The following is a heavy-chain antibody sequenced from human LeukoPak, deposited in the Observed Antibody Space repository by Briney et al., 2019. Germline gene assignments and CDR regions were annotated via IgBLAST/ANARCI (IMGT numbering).Heavy chain of an antibody. CDR1: GGSFSGYY. V-gene: IGHV4-34*01. CDR2: INHSGST. CDR3: ARLSGSYDY. J-gene: IGHJ4*02. Sequence: SETLSLTCAVYGGSFSGYYWSWIRQPPGKGPEWIGEINHSGSTNYNPSLKSRVTISVDTSKNQFSLKLSSVTAADTAVYYCARLSGSYDYWGQGTLVTVSS. D-gene: IGHD1-26*01.